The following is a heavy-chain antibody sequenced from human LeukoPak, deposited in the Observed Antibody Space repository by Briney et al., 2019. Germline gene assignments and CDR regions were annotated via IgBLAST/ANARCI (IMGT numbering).Heavy chain of an antibody. CDR1: GFTFSSYA. CDR2: ISGRGGST. J-gene: IGHJ4*02. V-gene: IGHV3-23*01. Sequence: PGGSLRLSCAASGFTFSSYAMSWVRQAPGKGLEWVSAISGRGGSTYYADSAKGRFPISRDNPKTTLYLPLNRLRAEDTAVSYCAKGDPLTGDNIDYWGQGTLVTVSS. CDR3: AKGDPLTGDNIDY. D-gene: IGHD7-27*01.